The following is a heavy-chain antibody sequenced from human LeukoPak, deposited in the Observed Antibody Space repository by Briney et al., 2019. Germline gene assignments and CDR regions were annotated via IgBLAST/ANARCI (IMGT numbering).Heavy chain of an antibody. CDR1: GYTFTSYG. J-gene: IGHJ6*03. CDR3: ARVESLWFGEPQYYYYYYMDV. D-gene: IGHD3-10*01. V-gene: IGHV1-18*01. CDR2: ITAYNGNT. Sequence: ASVKVSCKASGYTFTSYGISWVRQAPGQGLEWMGWITAYNGNTNYAQKLQGRVTMTTDTSTSTAYMELRSLRSDDTAVYYCARVESLWFGEPQYYYYYYMDVWGKGTTVTVSS.